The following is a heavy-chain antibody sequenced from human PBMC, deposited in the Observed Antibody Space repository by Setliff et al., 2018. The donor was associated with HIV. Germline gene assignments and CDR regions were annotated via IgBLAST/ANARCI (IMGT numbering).Heavy chain of an antibody. V-gene: IGHV3-11*01. D-gene: IGHD3-10*02. CDR1: GFTFSDYY. Sequence: LSCAASGFTFSDYYMTWIRQAPGKGLEWVSYISPNGNSMYYAESVKGRFTISKDNSKNPRYLQMTSLRDEDTAVYYCAKVLLFGVDVFDIWGQGTMVTVSS. CDR2: ISPNGNSM. CDR3: AKVLLFGVDVFDI. J-gene: IGHJ3*02.